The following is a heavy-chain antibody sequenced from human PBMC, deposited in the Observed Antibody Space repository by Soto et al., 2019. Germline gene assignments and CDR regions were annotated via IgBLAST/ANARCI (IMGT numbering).Heavy chain of an antibody. D-gene: IGHD5-12*01. Sequence: QVQLVQSGAEVKKPGASVKVSCKASGYTFTGYYMHWVRQAPGQGLEWMGWINPNSVGTNYAQKFQGWVTMTRDTSISTAYMELSRLRSDATAVYYCARGRWLQTVYSYYGMDVWGQGTTVTVSS. J-gene: IGHJ6*02. CDR2: INPNSVGT. V-gene: IGHV1-2*04. CDR1: GYTFTGYY. CDR3: ARGRWLQTVYSYYGMDV.